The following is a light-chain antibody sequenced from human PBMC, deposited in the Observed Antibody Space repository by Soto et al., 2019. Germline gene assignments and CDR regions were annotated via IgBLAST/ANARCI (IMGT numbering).Light chain of an antibody. J-gene: IGKJ1*01. CDR1: QSLSIN. V-gene: IGKV3-15*01. Sequence: EILMTQSPATLSVSPGERATLSCGASQSLSINLAWYQQKPGQAPRLLIYSASTRATGIPSRLSGSGSGTEFTLTISSMKSEDSAVYYCQQYNTRPVFGQGTQVDIK. CDR3: QQYNTRPV. CDR2: SAS.